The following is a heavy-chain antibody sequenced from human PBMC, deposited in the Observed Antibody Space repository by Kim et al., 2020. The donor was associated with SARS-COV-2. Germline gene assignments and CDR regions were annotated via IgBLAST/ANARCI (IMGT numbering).Heavy chain of an antibody. V-gene: IGHV3-48*01. Sequence: GGSLRLSCAASGFTFSSYSMNWVRQAPGKGLEWVSYISSSSTIYYADSVKGRFTISRDNAKNSLYLQMNSLRAEDTAVYYCASPRVGSYGMDVWGQGTT. CDR2: ISSSSTI. J-gene: IGHJ6*02. CDR3: ASPRVGSYGMDV. D-gene: IGHD2-15*01. CDR1: GFTFSSYS.